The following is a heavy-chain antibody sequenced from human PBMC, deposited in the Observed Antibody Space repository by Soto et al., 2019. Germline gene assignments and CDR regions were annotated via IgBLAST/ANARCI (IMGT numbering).Heavy chain of an antibody. Sequence: QVQLVQSGAEVKKPGSSVKVSCKASGGTFSSYAISWVRQAPGQGLEWMGGIIPIFGTANYAQKFQGRVTITADESTSTAYMERSSLRSEDTDVYYCARDLWGRLANYCGMDVWGQGTTVTVSS. CDR3: ARDLWGRLANYCGMDV. J-gene: IGHJ6*02. CDR2: IIPIFGTA. CDR1: GGTFSSYA. V-gene: IGHV1-69*12. D-gene: IGHD3-16*01.